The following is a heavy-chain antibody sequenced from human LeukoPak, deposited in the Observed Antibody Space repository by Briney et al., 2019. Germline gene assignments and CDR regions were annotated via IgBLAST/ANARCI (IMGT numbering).Heavy chain of an antibody. CDR3: ARHEGQPLHGGFDP. J-gene: IGHJ5*02. CDR2: IYLGDSDT. Sequence: GESLKISCKASAYSFTSYWIIWLGQMPGRGLVWMVSIYLGDSDTRDSPSFQGQVTISADKSISTAYLQWRSLKASDNAMYYCARHEGQPLHGGFDPWGQGPLVTVS. V-gene: IGHV5-51*01. CDR1: AYSFTSYW. D-gene: IGHD6-13*01.